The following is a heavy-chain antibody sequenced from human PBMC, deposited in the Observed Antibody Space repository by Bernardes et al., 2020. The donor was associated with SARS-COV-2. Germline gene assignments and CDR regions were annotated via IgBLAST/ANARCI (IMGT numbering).Heavy chain of an antibody. CDR2: IYGGDSDI. Sequence: GESLKISCKASGYTFTSHWIAWVRQMPGKGLEWMGYIYGGDSDIRYSPSFQGQVTMSVDKSISTAYLQWTRLTASDTATYYCARRHFCAGDCTVHPQYYYAMDVWGQGTTVTVSS. V-gene: IGHV5-51*01. D-gene: IGHD2-21*02. J-gene: IGHJ6*02. CDR3: ARRHFCAGDCTVHPQYYYAMDV. CDR1: GYTFTSHW.